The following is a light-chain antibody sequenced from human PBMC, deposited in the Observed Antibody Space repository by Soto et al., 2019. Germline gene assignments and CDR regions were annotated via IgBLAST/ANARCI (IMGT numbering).Light chain of an antibody. V-gene: IGLV1-40*01. CDR3: QQTSSAPFT. Sequence: QSVLTQPPSVSGAPGQRVTISCTGSSSNIGAGYDVHWYQQLPGTAPKVLIFDAASLQSGVPSRFSGGGSRTDFTLTITSLQPEDFATYYCQQTSSAPFTFGPGTKV. CDR1: SSNIGAGYD. CDR2: DAA. J-gene: IGLJ1*01.